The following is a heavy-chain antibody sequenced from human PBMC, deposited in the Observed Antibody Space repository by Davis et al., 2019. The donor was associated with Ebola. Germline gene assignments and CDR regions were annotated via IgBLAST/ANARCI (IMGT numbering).Heavy chain of an antibody. CDR3: ARGDKLLSYGMDV. CDR2: INSDGSST. J-gene: IGHJ6*04. Sequence: GESLKISCAASGFTFSSYWMHWVRQAPGKGLVWVSRINSDGSSTSYADSVKGRFTTSRDNAKNTLYLQMNSLRAEDTAVYYCARGDKLLSYGMDVWGKGTTVTVSS. V-gene: IGHV3-74*01. D-gene: IGHD2-15*01. CDR1: GFTFSSYW.